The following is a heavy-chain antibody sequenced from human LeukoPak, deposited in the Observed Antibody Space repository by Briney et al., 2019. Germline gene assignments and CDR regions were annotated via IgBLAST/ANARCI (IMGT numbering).Heavy chain of an antibody. V-gene: IGHV4-61*02. D-gene: IGHD4-17*01. CDR3: ASSLYGDFDY. Sequence: SETLSLTCTISGGSIGSNIYYWSWIRQPAGKGLEWIGRIYSSGSTNYNPSLKSRVTISVDTSKKQFSLKLSSVTAADTAVYYCASSLYGDFDYWGQGTLVTVSS. CDR1: GGSIGSNIYY. CDR2: IYSSGST. J-gene: IGHJ4*02.